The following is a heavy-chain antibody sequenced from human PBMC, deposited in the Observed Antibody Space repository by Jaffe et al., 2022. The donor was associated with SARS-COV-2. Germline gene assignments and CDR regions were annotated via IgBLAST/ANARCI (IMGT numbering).Heavy chain of an antibody. CDR1: GGSVSSRSYY. V-gene: IGHV4-61*01. J-gene: IGHJ4*02. CDR3: ARVPVVAVLYGYFFDH. CDR2: IFYSGTT. D-gene: IGHD2-15*01. Sequence: QVQLQESGPGPVKPSETLSLTCIVSGGSVSSRSYYWSWIRQPPGKGLEWIGYIFYSGTTSYNPSLKSRVTISMDTSKNQFSLNVISVTAADTAVYYCARVPVVAVLYGYFFDHWGQGTLVTVSS.